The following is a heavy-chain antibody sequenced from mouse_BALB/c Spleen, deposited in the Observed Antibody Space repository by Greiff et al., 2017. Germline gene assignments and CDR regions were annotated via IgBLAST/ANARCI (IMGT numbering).Heavy chain of an antibody. Sequence: EVQLVESGGGLVQPGGSRKLSCAASGFTFSSSGMHWVRQDPEKGLEWVAYISSGSSTIYYADTVKGRFTISRDNPKNTLFLQMTSLWSEDSAMYYCAIGGNYGFYYYAMDYGGQGTSVTVSS. CDR2: ISSGSSTI. D-gene: IGHD2-1*01. CDR3: AIGGNYGFYYYAMDY. J-gene: IGHJ4*01. V-gene: IGHV5-17*02. CDR1: GFTFSSSG.